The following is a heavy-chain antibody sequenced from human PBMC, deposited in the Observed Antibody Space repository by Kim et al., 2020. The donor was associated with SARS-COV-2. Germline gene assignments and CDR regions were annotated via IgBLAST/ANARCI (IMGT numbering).Heavy chain of an antibody. D-gene: IGHD3-10*01. CDR1: GFTFSSYG. V-gene: IGHV3-33*01. CDR3: ARGGMVRGVMVYYYYYMDV. J-gene: IGHJ6*03. Sequence: GGSLRLSCAASGFTFSSYGMHWVRQAPGKGLEWVAVIWYDGSNKYYADSVKGRFTISRDNSKNTLYLQMNSLRAEDTAVYYCARGGMVRGVMVYYYYYMDVWGKGTTVTVSS. CDR2: IWYDGSNK.